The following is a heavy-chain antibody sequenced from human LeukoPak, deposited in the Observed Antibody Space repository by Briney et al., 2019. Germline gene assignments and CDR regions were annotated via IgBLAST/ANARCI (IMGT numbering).Heavy chain of an antibody. CDR1: GFTFSSYG. CDR2: IWYDGSNK. CDR3: ARGESSGWDRQDFFDY. D-gene: IGHD6-19*01. Sequence: GGSLRLSCAASGFTFSSYGMHWVRQAPGKGLEWVAVIWYDGSNKYYGDSVKGRFTISRDKAKNSLHLQMNSLRAEDTAVYYCARGESSGWDRQDFFDYWGQGTLVTVSS. V-gene: IGHV3-33*01. J-gene: IGHJ4*02.